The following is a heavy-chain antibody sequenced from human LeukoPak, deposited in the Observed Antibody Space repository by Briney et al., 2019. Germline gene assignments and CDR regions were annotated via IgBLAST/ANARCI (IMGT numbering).Heavy chain of an antibody. Sequence: SETLSLTCTVSGGSISNCYWSWIRQPPGRGLEWFGSVSYAGSANYSPSVRSRATISLDTSKKQVSLKLNSVTAADTAFYFCARHVDASMSYFDLWGQGTLVTVSS. CDR3: ARHVDASMSYFDL. CDR1: GGSISNCY. J-gene: IGHJ4*02. D-gene: IGHD5-12*01. CDR2: VSYAGSA. V-gene: IGHV4-59*08.